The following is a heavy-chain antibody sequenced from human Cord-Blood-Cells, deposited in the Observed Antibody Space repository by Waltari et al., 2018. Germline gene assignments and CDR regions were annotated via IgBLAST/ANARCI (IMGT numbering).Heavy chain of an antibody. CDR3: ARERVPNWFDP. CDR2: IYSGVST. Sequence: EVQLVESGGGLIQPGGSLRLSCAASGFTVSSNYMSWVRQAPGKGLEWVSVIYSGVSTYYADSVKGRFTISRDNSQNTLYLQMNSLRAEDTAVYYCARERVPNWFDPWGQGTLVTVSS. J-gene: IGHJ5*02. V-gene: IGHV3-53*01. CDR1: GFTVSSNY.